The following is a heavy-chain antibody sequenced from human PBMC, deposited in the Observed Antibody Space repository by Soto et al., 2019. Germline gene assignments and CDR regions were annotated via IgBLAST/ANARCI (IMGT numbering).Heavy chain of an antibody. V-gene: IGHV3-21*04. CDR2: IRGFSPYT. D-gene: IGHD3-16*01. J-gene: IGHJ4*02. CDR1: GFTFRTYT. CDR3: ARLGFVGEGDF. Sequence: EVQLVESGGGLVKPGGSLRLSCVASGFTFRTYTMNWVRQAPGKGLEWVSGIRGFSPYTFYAESVKGRFTVSRDIAKSTGYLQMNNLRAEDTAIYYCARLGFVGEGDFWGQGILVTVSS.